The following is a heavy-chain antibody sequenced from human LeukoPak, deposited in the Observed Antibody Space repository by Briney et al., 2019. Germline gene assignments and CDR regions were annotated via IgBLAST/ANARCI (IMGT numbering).Heavy chain of an antibody. CDR2: INGSGGDT. D-gene: IGHD3-3*01. CDR3: AKDRNRDDFWSGFPAGWFDP. Sequence: GGSLTLSCAGSGFTFSSYAKSWVRQAPGKGLEWVSAINGSGGDTYYADSVKGRFTISRDNSKNTLYLQMNSLRAEDTAVYYCAKDRNRDDFWSGFPAGWFDPWGQGTLVTVSS. J-gene: IGHJ5*02. V-gene: IGHV3-23*01. CDR1: GFTFSSYA.